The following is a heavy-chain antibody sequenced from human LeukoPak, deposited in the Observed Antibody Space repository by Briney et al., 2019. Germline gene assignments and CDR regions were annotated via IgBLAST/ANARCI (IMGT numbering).Heavy chain of an antibody. CDR2: INPNSGGT. CDR3: ATTDKKNSGYDVRSSIFNY. D-gene: IGHD5-12*01. V-gene: IGHV1-2*02. CDR1: GYTFTDYY. Sequence: ASVKVSCKASGYTFTDYYVHWVRQAPGQGLEWMGWINPNSGGTKYAQKFQGRVTMTRDTSISTAYMELSRLRSDDTAVYYCATTDKKNSGYDVRSSIFNYWGQGTLVTVSS. J-gene: IGHJ4*02.